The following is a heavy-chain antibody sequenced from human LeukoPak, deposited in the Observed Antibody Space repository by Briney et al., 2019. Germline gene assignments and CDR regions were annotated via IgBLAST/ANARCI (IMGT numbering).Heavy chain of an antibody. CDR3: ARAYYYDSSGHTPFDY. D-gene: IGHD3-22*01. CDR2: ISSSGSTI. CDR1: GFTFSSYE. J-gene: IGHJ4*02. V-gene: IGHV3-48*03. Sequence: GGSLRLSCAASGFTFSSYEMNWVRQAPGKGLEWVSYISSSGSTIYYADSVKGRFTISRDNAKNSLYLQMNSLRAEDTAVYYCARAYYYDSSGHTPFDYWGQGTLVTVSS.